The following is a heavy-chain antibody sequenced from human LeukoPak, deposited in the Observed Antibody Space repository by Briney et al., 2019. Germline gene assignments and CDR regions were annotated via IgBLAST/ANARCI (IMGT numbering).Heavy chain of an antibody. J-gene: IGHJ4*02. D-gene: IGHD3-22*01. CDR1: GFSSNNYA. V-gene: IGHV3-9*02. CDR3: AKVFQTYYYDTTGYYFDN. Sequence: GRSLRLSCAASGFSSNNYAMHWVRQAPGKGLEWVSGINWNSGSVGYADSVKGRFTISRDNGKNSLYLQMNSLRPEDTALYYCAKVFQTYYYDTTGYYFDNWGQGTLVTVSS. CDR2: INWNSGSV.